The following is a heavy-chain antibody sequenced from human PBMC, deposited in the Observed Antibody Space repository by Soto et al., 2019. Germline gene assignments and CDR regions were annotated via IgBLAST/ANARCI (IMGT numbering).Heavy chain of an antibody. V-gene: IGHV3-7*01. D-gene: IGHD6-19*01. CDR2: IKEDGTEK. Sequence: EVQLEESGGGLVQPGGSLRVSCAASGFTFSRYWMAWVRQAPGKGLQWVGNIKEDGTEKYYLDSLKGRVTISRDNAKNSLYLQVDSLRVEDTAVYYCVRDIGWLTHESWGQGTLVTVSS. J-gene: IGHJ5*02. CDR1: GFTFSRYW. CDR3: VRDIGWLTHES.